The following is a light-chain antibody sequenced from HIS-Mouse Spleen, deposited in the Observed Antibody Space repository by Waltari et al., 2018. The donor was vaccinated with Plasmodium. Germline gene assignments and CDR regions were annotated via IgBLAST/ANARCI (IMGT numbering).Light chain of an antibody. CDR2: GAS. J-gene: IGKJ2*01. CDR1: QSVRSRY. Sequence: EIVLTQSPGTLSLSPGARATLSCRASQSVRSRYLAWYQQKPGQAPRLLIYGASSRATGIPDRFSGSGSGTDFTLTISRLEPEDFAVYYCQQYGSSPYTFGQGTKLEIK. V-gene: IGKV3-20*01. CDR3: QQYGSSPYT.